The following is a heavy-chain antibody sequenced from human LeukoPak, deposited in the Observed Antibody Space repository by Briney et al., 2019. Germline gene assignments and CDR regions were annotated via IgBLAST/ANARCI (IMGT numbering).Heavy chain of an antibody. D-gene: IGHD4-11*01. CDR3: ALARHYTMNI. V-gene: IGHV3-74*01. CDR2: ISSDGSVI. CDR1: AVPFTASW. Sequence: GGSLRLSCAASAVPFTASWMHWVRQAPGKGLAWVAHISSDGSVIVYADSVNGRFTISRDNAKNTLYLQMNSLRVDDTAVYYCALARHYTMNIWGQGSTVPVS. J-gene: IGHJ6*02.